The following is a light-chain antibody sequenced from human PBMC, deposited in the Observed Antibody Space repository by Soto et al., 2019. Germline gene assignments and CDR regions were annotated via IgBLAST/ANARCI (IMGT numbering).Light chain of an antibody. CDR1: QSVLSSSNNKNY. CDR2: WAS. Sequence: DIVMTQSPDSLAVSLGERATINCKSRQSVLSSSNNKNYLAWYQQKPGQPPRMLIYWASTRESGVPDRFSGSGSGPDFTLTVSSLQAEDVAVYYCQQYFSSLSYTFGQGTKLEIK. J-gene: IGKJ2*01. V-gene: IGKV4-1*01. CDR3: QQYFSSLSYT.